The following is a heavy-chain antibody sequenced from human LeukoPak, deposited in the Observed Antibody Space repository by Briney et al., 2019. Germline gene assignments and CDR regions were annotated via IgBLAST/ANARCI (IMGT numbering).Heavy chain of an antibody. CDR2: FDPEDGET. CDR1: GYTLTELS. D-gene: IGHD1-26*01. CDR3: ATVLLGSGSYPFDY. Sequence: GASVKVSCKVSGYTLTELSMHWVRQAPGKGLEWMGGFDPEDGETIYAQKFQGRVTMTEDTSTDTAYMELSSLRSEDTAVYYCATVLLGSGSYPFDYWGQGTLVTVSS. J-gene: IGHJ4*02. V-gene: IGHV1-24*01.